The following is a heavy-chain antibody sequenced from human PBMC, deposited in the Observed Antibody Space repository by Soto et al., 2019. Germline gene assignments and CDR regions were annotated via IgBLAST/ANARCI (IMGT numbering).Heavy chain of an antibody. D-gene: IGHD6-6*01. V-gene: IGHV1-3*01. Sequence: ASVTVSCKASGGTFSSYAISWVRQAPGQGLEWMGWINAVNGNTKYSQKFQGRVTITRDTSASTAYMELNSLKTEDTAVYYCTRHAPPNSSSIVYWGQGTLVTVSS. CDR3: TRHAPPNSSSIVY. J-gene: IGHJ4*02. CDR1: GGTFSSYA. CDR2: INAVNGNT.